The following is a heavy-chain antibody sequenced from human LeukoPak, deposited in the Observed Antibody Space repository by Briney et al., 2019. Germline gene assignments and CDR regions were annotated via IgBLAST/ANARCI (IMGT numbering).Heavy chain of an antibody. CDR2: IWYDGSNK. V-gene: IGHV3-33*01. D-gene: IGHD5-24*01. Sequence: PGGSLGLSCAASGFTFSSYGMHWVRQAPGKGLEWVAVIWYDGSNKYYADSVKGRFTISRDNSKNTLYLQMNSLRAEDTAVYYCARDGAGGWLQLFGYWGQGTLVTVSS. CDR3: ARDGAGGWLQLFGY. CDR1: GFTFSSYG. J-gene: IGHJ4*02.